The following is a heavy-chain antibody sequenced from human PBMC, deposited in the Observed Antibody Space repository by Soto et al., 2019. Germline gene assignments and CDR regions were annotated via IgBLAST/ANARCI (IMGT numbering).Heavy chain of an antibody. CDR3: AREGQYSSGWQYYYYYYGMDV. D-gene: IGHD6-19*01. Sequence: PSETLSLTCAVSGGSISSSNWCSWVRQPPGKGLEWIGEIYHSGSTNYNPSLKSRVTISVDKSKNQFSLKLSSVTAADTAVYYCAREGQYSSGWQYYYYYYGMDVWGQGTTVTVSS. CDR1: GGSISSSNW. V-gene: IGHV4-4*02. J-gene: IGHJ6*02. CDR2: IYHSGST.